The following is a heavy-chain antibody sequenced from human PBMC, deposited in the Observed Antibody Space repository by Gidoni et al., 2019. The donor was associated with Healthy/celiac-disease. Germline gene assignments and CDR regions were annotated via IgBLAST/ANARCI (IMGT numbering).Heavy chain of an antibody. D-gene: IGHD3-9*01. J-gene: IGHJ3*02. CDR3: ARRLSVPPIFWQYDAFDI. CDR1: GGSISSYY. Sequence: QVQLQESGPGLVKPSETLSLTCTVSGGSISSYYWSWIRQPPGKGLEWIGYIYYSGSTNYNPSLKSRVTISVDTSKNQFSLKLSSVTAADTAVYYCARRLSVPPIFWQYDAFDIWGQGTMVTVSS. V-gene: IGHV4-59*08. CDR2: IYYSGST.